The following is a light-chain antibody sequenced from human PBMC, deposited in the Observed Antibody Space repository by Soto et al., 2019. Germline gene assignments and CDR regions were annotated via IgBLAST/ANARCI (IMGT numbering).Light chain of an antibody. CDR1: QNLFDSSRNKNY. CDR2: WAS. CDR3: QQYYPHPLT. Sequence: DILLPQSPAALPVEPGETASITCKSSQNLFDSSRNKNYLTWHKQKPGQPLKFLIYWASTRGSGVPDRFNGSGAETHFTLTISSLQAEDVAFYYCQQYYPHPLTFGGGTKVEI. J-gene: IGKJ4*01. V-gene: IGKV4-1*01.